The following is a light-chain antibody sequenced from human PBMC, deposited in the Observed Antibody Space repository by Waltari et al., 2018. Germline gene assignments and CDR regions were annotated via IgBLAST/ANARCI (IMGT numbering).Light chain of an antibody. J-gene: IGKJ1*01. CDR1: QSIGIY. CDR3: QKYESLPAT. V-gene: IGKV3-20*01. CDR2: HAS. Sequence: IVLTQSPGTLSLSPGDRAPLSCRASQSIGIYLAWYQQKPGQAPRLLMYHASTRATGIPDRFSGSGSGTDFSLTISRLEPEDFAVYYCQKYESLPATFGQGTKVEIK.